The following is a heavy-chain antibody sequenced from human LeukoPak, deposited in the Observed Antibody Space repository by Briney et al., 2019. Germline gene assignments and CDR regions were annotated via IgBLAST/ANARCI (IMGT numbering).Heavy chain of an antibody. V-gene: IGHV1-69*06. CDR1: GGTFSSYA. CDR2: IIHIFGTA. D-gene: IGHD1-26*01. J-gene: IGHJ4*02. Sequence: SVKVSCKASGGTFSSYAISWVRQAPGQGLEWMGGIIHIFGTANYAQKFQGRVTITADKSKNTAYMELSSLRSEDPAVYYCARVDSGSYLYYFDYWGQGTLVTVSS. CDR3: ARVDSGSYLYYFDY.